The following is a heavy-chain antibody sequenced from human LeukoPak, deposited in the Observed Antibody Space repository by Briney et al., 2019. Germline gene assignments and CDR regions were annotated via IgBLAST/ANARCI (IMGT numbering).Heavy chain of an antibody. Sequence: AAVTVSFTASGYTFTNYYMHWVRQAPGQGREGMGIINPSGGRTSYDKTFQGRVTMTRDMSTSTVYMELSSLRSEDTAVYYCTRGDGEAASLWENWFDPWGQGTLVTVSS. CDR1: GYTFTNYY. V-gene: IGHV1-46*01. D-gene: IGHD6-13*01. CDR2: INPSGGRT. CDR3: TRGDGEAASLWENWFDP. J-gene: IGHJ5*02.